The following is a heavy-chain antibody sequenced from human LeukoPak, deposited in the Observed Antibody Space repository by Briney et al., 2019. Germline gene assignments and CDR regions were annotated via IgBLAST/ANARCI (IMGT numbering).Heavy chain of an antibody. CDR3: ARGGLRSLDY. CDR1: GGSISSGGYS. J-gene: IGHJ4*02. Sequence: SETLSLTCTVSGGSISSGGYSWSWIRQPPGKGLEWIGYIYHSGSTYYNPSLKSRVTISVDRSKNQFSLKLSSVTAADTAVYYCARGGLRSLDYWGQGTLVTVSS. CDR2: IYHSGST. D-gene: IGHD3-3*01. V-gene: IGHV4-30-2*01.